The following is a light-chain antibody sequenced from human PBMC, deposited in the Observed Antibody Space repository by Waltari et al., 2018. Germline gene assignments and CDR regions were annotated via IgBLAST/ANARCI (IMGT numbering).Light chain of an antibody. CDR3: QQYNTYPLT. V-gene: IGKV1-5*03. Sequence: DIQMTQSPSTLSASVGDRVTITCRASQSINNLLAWYQQKPGKAPKFLIYKVSRLESGVPSRFSGSGSGTEFSLTIDSLQPDDFATYFCQQYNTYPLTFGRGTKVDIK. CDR2: KVS. J-gene: IGKJ4*01. CDR1: QSINNL.